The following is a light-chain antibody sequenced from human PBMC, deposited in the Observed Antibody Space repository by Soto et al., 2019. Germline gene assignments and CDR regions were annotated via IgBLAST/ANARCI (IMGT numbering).Light chain of an antibody. J-gene: IGKJ4*01. V-gene: IGKV3D-15*01. CDR3: QQYNNWPLT. Sequence: ILMTHPPVTQCLSPWQRHTLSCRASQSVSDNLAWYQQKPGQAPRLLIYGASTRATGIPARFSGSGSGTEFTLTISSLQSEDFAVYYCQQYNNWPLTFGGGTKVDIK. CDR2: GAS. CDR1: QSVSDN.